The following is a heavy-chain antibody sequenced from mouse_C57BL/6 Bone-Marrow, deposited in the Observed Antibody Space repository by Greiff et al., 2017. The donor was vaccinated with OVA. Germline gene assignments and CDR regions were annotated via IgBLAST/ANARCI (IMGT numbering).Heavy chain of an antibody. V-gene: IGHV5-9-1*02. CDR3: TRVGVITTAFDY. D-gene: IGHD1-1*01. J-gene: IGHJ2*01. Sequence: VQLKESGEGLVKPGGSLKLSCAASGFTFSSYAMSWVRQTPEKRLEWVAYISSGGDYIYYADTVKGRFTISRDNARNTLYLQMSSLKSEDTAMYYWTRVGVITTAFDYWGQGTTLTVST. CDR1: GFTFSSYA. CDR2: ISSGGDYI.